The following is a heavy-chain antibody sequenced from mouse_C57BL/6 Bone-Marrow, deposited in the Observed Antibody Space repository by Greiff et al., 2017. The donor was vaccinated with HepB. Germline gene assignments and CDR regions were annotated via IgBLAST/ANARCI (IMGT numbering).Heavy chain of an antibody. CDR2: IHPNSGST. CDR1: GYTFTSYW. D-gene: IGHD3-2*02. CDR3: ASPEDSSGYVYAMDY. J-gene: IGHJ4*01. V-gene: IGHV1-64*01. Sequence: QVQLQQPGAELVKPGASVKLSCKASGYTFTSYWMHWVKQRPGQGLEWIGMIHPNSGSTNYNEKFKSKATLTVDKSSSTAYMQLSSLTSEDSAVYYCASPEDSSGYVYAMDYWGQGTSVTVSS.